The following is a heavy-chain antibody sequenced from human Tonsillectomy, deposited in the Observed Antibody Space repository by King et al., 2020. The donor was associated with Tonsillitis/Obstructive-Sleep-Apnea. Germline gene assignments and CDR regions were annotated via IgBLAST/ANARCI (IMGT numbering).Heavy chain of an antibody. CDR2: IYYSGST. Sequence: QLQESGPGLVKPSETLSLTCTVSGGSISSSSYYWGWIRQPPGKGLEWIGSIYYSGSTYYNPSLKSRVTISVDTSKNQFSLKLSSVTAADTAVYYCARSDSVVVITFDYWGQGTLVTVSS. CDR3: ARSDSVVVITFDY. CDR1: GGSISSSSYY. D-gene: IGHD3-22*01. J-gene: IGHJ4*02. V-gene: IGHV4-39*01.